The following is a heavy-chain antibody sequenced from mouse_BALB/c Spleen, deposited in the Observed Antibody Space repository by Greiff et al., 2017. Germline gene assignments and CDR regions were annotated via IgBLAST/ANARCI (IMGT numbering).Heavy chain of an antibody. CDR3: AMKGYDYETGFYAMDY. Sequence: EVKLMESGPSLVKPSQTLSLTCSVTGDSITSGYWNWIRKFPGNKLEYMGYISYSGSTYYNPSLKSRISITRDTSKNQYYLQLNSVTTEDTATYYCAMKGYDYETGFYAMDYWGQGTSVTVSS. D-gene: IGHD2-4*01. CDR2: ISYSGST. CDR1: GDSITSGY. V-gene: IGHV3-8*02. J-gene: IGHJ4*01.